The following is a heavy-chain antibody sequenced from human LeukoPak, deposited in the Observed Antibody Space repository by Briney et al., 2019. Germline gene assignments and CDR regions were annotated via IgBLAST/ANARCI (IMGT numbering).Heavy chain of an antibody. Sequence: PGGSLRLSCTTSGFTFSNYDIHWVRQAPGKGLEWVAFIRSDGSNRYYADSVRGRFTISRDNSKNTLYLQMNSLRAEDTAVYYCARDGGYNPLYYFDYWGQGTLVTVSS. CDR2: IRSDGSNR. D-gene: IGHD5-24*01. CDR1: GFTFSNYD. J-gene: IGHJ4*02. CDR3: ARDGGYNPLYYFDY. V-gene: IGHV3-30*02.